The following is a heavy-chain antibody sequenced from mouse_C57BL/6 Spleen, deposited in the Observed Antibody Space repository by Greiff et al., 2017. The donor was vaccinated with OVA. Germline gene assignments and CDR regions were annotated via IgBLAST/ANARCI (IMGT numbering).Heavy chain of an antibody. V-gene: IGHV1-39*01. CDR2: INPNYGTT. CDR3: ARGAQATPSAWFAY. Sequence: VQLQQSGPELVKPGASVKISCKASGYSFTDYNMNWVKQSNGKSLEWIGVINPNYGTTSYNQKFKGKATLTVDQSSSTAYMQLNSLTSEDSAVYYRARGAQATPSAWFAYWGQGTLVTVSA. CDR1: GYSFTDYN. J-gene: IGHJ3*01. D-gene: IGHD3-2*02.